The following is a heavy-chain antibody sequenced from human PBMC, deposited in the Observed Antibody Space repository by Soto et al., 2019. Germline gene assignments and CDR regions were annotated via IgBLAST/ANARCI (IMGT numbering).Heavy chain of an antibody. V-gene: IGHV3-74*01. CDR2: ISPDGSDV. CDR1: GFRCTSCW. D-gene: IGHD2-8*02. CDR3: ACWGHIVPVAPSDFDR. J-gene: IGHJ4*02. Sequence: GGSLRLSCAASGFRCTSCWMNCVRQTPGKGLMWVSRISPDGSDVGYADSVEGRFTVSRDNAKNTLYLQMHSLRAEDTAMYYCACWGHIVPVAPSDFDRWGQGT.